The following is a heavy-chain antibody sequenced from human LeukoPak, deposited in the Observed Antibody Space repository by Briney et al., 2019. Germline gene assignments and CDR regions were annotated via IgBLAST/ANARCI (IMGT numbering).Heavy chain of an antibody. J-gene: IGHJ4*02. CDR3: ARDLRVGSGYDT. V-gene: IGHV3-13*01. D-gene: IGHD5-12*01. Sequence: GGSLRLSCAASGFTFSSYDMHWVRQATGKGLEWVSAIGTAGDTYYPGSVKGRFTISRESAKNSLYLQMNSLRAGDTAVYYCARDLRVGSGYDTWGQGTLVTVSS. CDR2: IGTAGDT. CDR1: GFTFSSYD.